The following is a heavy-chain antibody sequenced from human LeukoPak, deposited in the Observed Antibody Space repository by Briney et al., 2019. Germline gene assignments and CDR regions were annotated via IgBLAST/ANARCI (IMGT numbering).Heavy chain of an antibody. Sequence: GTSLRLSCAASGFTFSDYGMHWVRQAPGKGLEWVAVIRYDGSTIYYADSVKGRFTIYRDDSKKTLYLQMDSLRAEDTAVYYCARAYSRESGYDFVFGYWGQGTLVTVSS. V-gene: IGHV3-33*01. J-gene: IGHJ4*02. D-gene: IGHD5-12*01. CDR2: IRYDGSTI. CDR3: ARAYSRESGYDFVFGY. CDR1: GFTFSDYG.